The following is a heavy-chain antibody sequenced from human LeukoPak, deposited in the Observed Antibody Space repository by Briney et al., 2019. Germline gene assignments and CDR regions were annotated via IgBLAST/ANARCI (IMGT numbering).Heavy chain of an antibody. CDR2: INPNSGGT. CDR1: GYTFTGYY. V-gene: IGHV1-2*02. D-gene: IGHD3-22*01. Sequence: ASVKVSCKASGYTFTGYYMHWVRQAPGQGLEWMGWINPNSGGTNYAQKFQGRVTMTRDTSISTAYMELSRLRSDDTAVYYCAREGSDSSGYYSDYWGQGTLVTVSS. J-gene: IGHJ4*02. CDR3: AREGSDSSGYYSDY.